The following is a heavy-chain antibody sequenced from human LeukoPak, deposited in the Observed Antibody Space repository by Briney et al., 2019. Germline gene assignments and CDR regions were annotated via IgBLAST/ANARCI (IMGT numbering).Heavy chain of an antibody. V-gene: IGHV3-30*18. J-gene: IGHJ4*02. CDR3: AKDGGGGRRRAPDY. Sequence: PGGSLRLSCAASGFTFSSYGMHWVRQAPGKGLEWVAVISYDGSNKYYADSVKGRFTISRDNSKNTLYLQMNSLRAEDTAVYYCAKDGGGGRRRAPDYWGQGTLVTVSS. D-gene: IGHD2-15*01. CDR2: ISYDGSNK. CDR1: GFTFSSYG.